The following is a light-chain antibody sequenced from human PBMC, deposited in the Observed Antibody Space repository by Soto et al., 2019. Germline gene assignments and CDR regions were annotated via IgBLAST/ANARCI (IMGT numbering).Light chain of an antibody. CDR3: QQYAVSPKT. CDR2: GTS. V-gene: IGKV3-20*01. Sequence: ELVLTQSPAALSLSLGERATLSCRASQYLSTSYLAWYQQKPGQAPRLLIYGTSRRATGIPDRFSGSGSGTDFTRTITRLEPEDFAVYYCQQYAVSPKTFGLGTKLEIK. CDR1: QYLSTSY. J-gene: IGKJ2*01.